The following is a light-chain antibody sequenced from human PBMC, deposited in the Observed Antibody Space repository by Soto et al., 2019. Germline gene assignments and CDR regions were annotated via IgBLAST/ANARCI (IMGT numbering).Light chain of an antibody. J-gene: IGKJ2*01. Sequence: DIQMTQSPSSLSASVGDRVTITCQASQNIGNFLNWYQQKPGKAPKLLIYDASNLQTGVPSRFSGSGSGTHFTFTISSLQPEDSATYYCHQYDNVPQTFGQGTKLEIK. CDR2: DAS. CDR1: QNIGNF. CDR3: HQYDNVPQT. V-gene: IGKV1-33*01.